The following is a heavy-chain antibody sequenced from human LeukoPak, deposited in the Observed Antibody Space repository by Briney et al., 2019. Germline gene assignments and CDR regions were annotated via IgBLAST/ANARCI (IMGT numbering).Heavy chain of an antibody. J-gene: IGHJ5*02. CDR2: ISSISSYL. D-gene: IGHD6-13*01. V-gene: IGHV3-21*01. Sequence: GGTLRLSCAASVFTFSRYSMNWVRQAPGKGREWVSSISSISSYLYTADSVKGRFTNPRDNAKNSLYLQMTSLRAEDTAGYYCARDSHTVIAAAHWFDPWGQGTPVTVSS. CDR3: ARDSHTVIAAAHWFDP. CDR1: VFTFSRYS.